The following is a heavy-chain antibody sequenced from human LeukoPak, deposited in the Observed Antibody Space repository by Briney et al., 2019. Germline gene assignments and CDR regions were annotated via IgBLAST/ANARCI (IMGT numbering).Heavy chain of an antibody. J-gene: IGHJ6*02. Sequence: SWIRQPPGKGLEWIGYIYHSGSTYYNPSLKSRVTISVDTSKNQFSLKLSSVTAADTAVYYCARDQLGHIIDVWGQGTTVTVSS. V-gene: IGHV4-30-2*04. CDR2: IYHSGST. D-gene: IGHD2-21*01. CDR3: ARDQLGHIIDV.